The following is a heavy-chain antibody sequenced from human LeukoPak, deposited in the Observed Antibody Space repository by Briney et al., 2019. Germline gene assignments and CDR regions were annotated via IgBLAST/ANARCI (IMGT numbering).Heavy chain of an antibody. CDR1: GGSISSYY. CDR3: ARRVDTSLPHFDY. Sequence: SETLSLTCTVSGGSISSYYWSWIRQPPGKGLEWIGYIYYSGSTNYNPSLKSRVTISVDTSMNQFSLKLSSVTAADTAVYYCARRVDTSLPHFDYWGQGTLVTVSS. CDR2: IYYSGST. V-gene: IGHV4-59*01. D-gene: IGHD2-15*01. J-gene: IGHJ4*02.